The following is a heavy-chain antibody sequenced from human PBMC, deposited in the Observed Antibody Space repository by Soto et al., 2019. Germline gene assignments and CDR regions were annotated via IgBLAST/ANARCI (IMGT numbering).Heavy chain of an antibody. D-gene: IGHD5-12*01. Sequence: EVQLVESGGGLVKPGGSLRLSCAASGFTFSSYSMNWVRQAPGKGLEWVSSISSSSSYKYYADSVKGRFTISRDNAKNSLYLQMNSRRAEDTAVYYCATPPVEMATPWGQGTLVTVSS. CDR1: GFTFSSYS. CDR2: ISSSSSYK. V-gene: IGHV3-21*01. J-gene: IGHJ5*02. CDR3: ATPPVEMATP.